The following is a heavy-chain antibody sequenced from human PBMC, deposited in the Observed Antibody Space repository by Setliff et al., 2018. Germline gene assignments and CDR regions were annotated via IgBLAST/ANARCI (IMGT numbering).Heavy chain of an antibody. CDR2: IYYSGST. CDR3: ARGDFDIVVVVAADHNWFDP. D-gene: IGHD2-15*01. J-gene: IGHJ5*02. Sequence: SETLSLTCTVSGGSISSSSYYWGWIRQSPGKGLEWIGSIYYSGSTYYNPSLKSRVTISVDTSKNQFSLKLSSVTAADTAVYYCARGDFDIVVVVAADHNWFDPWGQGTLVTVSS. V-gene: IGHV4-39*07. CDR1: GGSISSSSYY.